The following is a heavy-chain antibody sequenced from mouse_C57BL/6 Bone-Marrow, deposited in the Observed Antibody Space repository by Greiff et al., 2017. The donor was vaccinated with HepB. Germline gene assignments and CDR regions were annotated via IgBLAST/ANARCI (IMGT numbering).Heavy chain of an antibody. V-gene: IGHV5-15*01. J-gene: IGHJ1*03. Sequence: EVKLQESGGGLVQPGGSLKLSCAASGFTFSDYGMAWVRQAPRKGPEWVAFISNLAYSIYYADTVTGRFTISRENAKNTLYLEMSSLRSEDTAMYYCARHPYYYGSGYFDVWGTGTTVTVSS. CDR2: ISNLAYSI. D-gene: IGHD1-1*01. CDR1: GFTFSDYG. CDR3: ARHPYYYGSGYFDV.